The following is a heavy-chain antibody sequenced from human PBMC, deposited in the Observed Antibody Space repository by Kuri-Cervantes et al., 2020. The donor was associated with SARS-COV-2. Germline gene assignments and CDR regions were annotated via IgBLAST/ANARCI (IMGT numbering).Heavy chain of an antibody. CDR1: GFTFSSYW. D-gene: IGHD5-18*01. CDR3: ARAGVRYSPRYYGMDV. Sequence: AESLRLSCAVSGFTFSSYWRSWVRQAPGKGLEWVANIKQDGSEKYYVDSVKGRFTISRDNAKNSLYLQMNSLRAEDTAVYYCARAGVRYSPRYYGMDVWGQGTTVSVSS. J-gene: IGHJ6*02. CDR2: IKQDGSEK. V-gene: IGHV3-7*01.